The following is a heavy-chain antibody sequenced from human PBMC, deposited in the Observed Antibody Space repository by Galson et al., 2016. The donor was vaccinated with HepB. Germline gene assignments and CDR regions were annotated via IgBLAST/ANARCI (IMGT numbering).Heavy chain of an antibody. D-gene: IGHD2-21*02. Sequence: CKASGYTLTSYYMHWVRQAPGQGLEWMGVISPTGGTTTYAQRFQGRITITRDRSTSTVYMEMSSLRSEDTALYYCARAPLWGLARFDLWGQGTLVTVST. CDR2: ISPTGGTT. V-gene: IGHV1-46*01. CDR1: GYTLTSYY. J-gene: IGHJ5*02. CDR3: ARAPLWGLARFDL.